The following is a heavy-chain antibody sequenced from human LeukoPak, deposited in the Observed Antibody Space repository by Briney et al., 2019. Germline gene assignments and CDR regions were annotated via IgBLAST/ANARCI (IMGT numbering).Heavy chain of an antibody. J-gene: IGHJ3*02. CDR3: AVLETSIAGRQGDAFDI. Sequence: SETLSLTCTVSGGSISSGGYYRSWIRQHPGKGLEWIGYIYYSGSTYYNPSLKSRVTISVDTSKNQFSLKLSSVAAADTAVYYCAVLETSIAGRQGDAFDIWGQGTMVTVSS. CDR1: GGSISSGGYY. CDR2: IYYSGST. D-gene: IGHD6-6*01. V-gene: IGHV4-31*03.